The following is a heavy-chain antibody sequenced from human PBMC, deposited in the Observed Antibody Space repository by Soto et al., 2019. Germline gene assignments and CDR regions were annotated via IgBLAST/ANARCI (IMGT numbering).Heavy chain of an antibody. D-gene: IGHD2-2*01. V-gene: IGHV4-31*03. CDR3: ARVSCSSTSCKLGIYFDY. CDR1: GGSISSGGYY. Sequence: SETLSLTCTVSGGSISSGGYYWSWIRQHPGKGLEWIGYIYYSGSTYYNPSLKSRVTISVDTSKNQFSLKLSSVTAADTAVYYCARVSCSSTSCKLGIYFDYWGQGTLVTVSS. J-gene: IGHJ4*02. CDR2: IYYSGST.